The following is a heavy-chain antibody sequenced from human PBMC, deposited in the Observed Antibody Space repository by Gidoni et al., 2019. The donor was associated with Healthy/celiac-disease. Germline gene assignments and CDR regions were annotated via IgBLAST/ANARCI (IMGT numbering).Heavy chain of an antibody. D-gene: IGHD5-18*01. V-gene: IGHV3-23*01. CDR2: ISGSGGST. CDR3: AKDRGQLWYANYFDY. Sequence: EVQLLESGGGLVQPGGSLRLSCAASGFTFSSYAMSWVRQAPGKGLEWVSAISGSGGSTYYADAVKGRFTISRDNSKNTLYLQMNGLRAEDTAVYYCAKDRGQLWYANYFDYWGQGTLVTVSS. J-gene: IGHJ4*02. CDR1: GFTFSSYA.